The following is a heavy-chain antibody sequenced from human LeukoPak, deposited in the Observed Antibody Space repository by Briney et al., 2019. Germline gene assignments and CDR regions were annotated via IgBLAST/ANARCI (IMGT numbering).Heavy chain of an antibody. V-gene: IGHV3-7*01. CDR3: ARLLGHVTTYDY. CDR2: LWPDGSDI. CDR1: GFIFSNSY. D-gene: IGHD4-11*01. Sequence: PGGSLRLSCAASGFIFSNSYMSWVRQAPTKGLEWVATLWPDGSDIYYLDSVKGRFTICRDNAENSLYLHMNSLTVEDTAVYYCARLLGHVTTYDYWGRGTLVTVSS. J-gene: IGHJ4*02.